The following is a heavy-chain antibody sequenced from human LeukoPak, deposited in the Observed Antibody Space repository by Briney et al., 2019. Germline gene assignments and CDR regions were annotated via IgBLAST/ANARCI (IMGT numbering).Heavy chain of an antibody. CDR3: ARGLYSGYDSPDY. Sequence: PGGSLRLSCAASGFTVSSNYMSWVRQAPGKGLEGVSVIYSGGSTYYADSVKGRFTISRDNSKNTLYLQMNSLRAEDTAVYYCARGLYSGYDSPDYWGQGTLVTVSS. CDR1: GFTVSSNY. D-gene: IGHD5-12*01. J-gene: IGHJ4*02. CDR2: IYSGGST. V-gene: IGHV3-66*01.